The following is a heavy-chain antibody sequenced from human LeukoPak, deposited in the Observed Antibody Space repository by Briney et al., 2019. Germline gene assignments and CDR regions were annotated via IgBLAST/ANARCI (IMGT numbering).Heavy chain of an antibody. CDR1: GYTFTSYG. CDR3: ARVGIAVAGTIY. Sequence: GASVKVSCKASGYTFTSYGINWVRQAPGQGLEWMGWISVYNGNTLYAQRLQGRVTMTTDRSTSTAYMELSSLRSEDTAVYYCARVGIAVAGTIYWGQGTLVTVSS. D-gene: IGHD6-19*01. J-gene: IGHJ4*02. V-gene: IGHV1-18*01. CDR2: ISVYNGNT.